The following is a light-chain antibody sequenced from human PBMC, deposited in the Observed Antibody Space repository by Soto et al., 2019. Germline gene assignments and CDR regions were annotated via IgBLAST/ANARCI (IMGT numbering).Light chain of an antibody. CDR3: QSYDNSLSDYV. CDR1: SSDIGAGSE. CDR2: GST. J-gene: IGLJ1*01. Sequence: QSALTQPPSLSGAPGQRVTISCTGSSSDIGAGSEVHWYQQLPGTAPKLLIFGSTNRPSGVPDRFSGSKSATSASLAITGLHAEDEADYYCQSYDNSLSDYVVGTGTKVTVL. V-gene: IGLV1-40*01.